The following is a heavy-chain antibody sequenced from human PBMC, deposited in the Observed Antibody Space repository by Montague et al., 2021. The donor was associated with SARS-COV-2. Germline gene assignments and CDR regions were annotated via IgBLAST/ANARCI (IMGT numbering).Heavy chain of an antibody. CDR1: GESIDRDTYY. V-gene: IGHV4-39*02. CDR2: LSSSGST. CDR3: ARPGSVSGWFYFDD. J-gene: IGHJ4*02. D-gene: IGHD6-19*01. Sequence: SETLSLTCIVSGESIDRDTYYWGWIRQSPGKGLEWIGSLSSSGSTYYNPSLRGRVTISMDTSKNHFSLKVNSVTATDTAVYFCARPGSVSGWFYFDDWGQGTLVGVSS.